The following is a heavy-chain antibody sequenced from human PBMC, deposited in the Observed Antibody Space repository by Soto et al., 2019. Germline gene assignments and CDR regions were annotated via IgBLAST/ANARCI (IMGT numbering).Heavy chain of an antibody. V-gene: IGHV3-53*02. Sequence: EVQLVETGGGLIQPGWSLRLSCAASGFTVSSKYMSWVRQAPGKGLEWVSVIYSGGSTYYADSVKGRFTISRDNSKNTLFLQMNSLRAEDTAVYFCARSGDYQRFDYWGQGTLVTVSS. CDR2: IYSGGST. CDR3: ARSGDYQRFDY. J-gene: IGHJ4*02. D-gene: IGHD3-22*01. CDR1: GFTVSSKY.